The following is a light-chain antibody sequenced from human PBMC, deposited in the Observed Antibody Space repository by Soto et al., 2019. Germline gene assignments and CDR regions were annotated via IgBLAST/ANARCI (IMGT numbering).Light chain of an antibody. CDR2: GAS. CDR3: QQYCSSPKT. Sequence: MTQSPATVSVSLGERATISCRASQSVSSSYLAWYQQKPGQAPRLLIYGASSMATGIPDRFSGSGSGTDFTLTISRLEPEDFAAYYCQQYCSSPKTFGQGTKVDIK. CDR1: QSVSSSY. J-gene: IGKJ1*01. V-gene: IGKV3-20*01.